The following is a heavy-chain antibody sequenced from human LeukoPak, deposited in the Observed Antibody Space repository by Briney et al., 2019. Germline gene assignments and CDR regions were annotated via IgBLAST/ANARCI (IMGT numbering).Heavy chain of an antibody. J-gene: IGHJ6*03. Sequence: PGGSLRLSCAASGFTFSSYGMHWVRQAPGKGLEWVAVIWYDGSNKYYADSVKGRFTISRDNSKNTLYLQMNSLRAEDTAVYYCAKALSWSSTSCYYYYYYMDVWGKGTTVTVSS. CDR1: GFTFSSYG. CDR2: IWYDGSNK. V-gene: IGHV3-33*06. CDR3: AKALSWSSTSCYYYYYYMDV. D-gene: IGHD2-2*01.